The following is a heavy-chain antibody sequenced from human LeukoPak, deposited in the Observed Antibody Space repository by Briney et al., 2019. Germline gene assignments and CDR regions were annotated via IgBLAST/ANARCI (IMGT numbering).Heavy chain of an antibody. J-gene: IGHJ5*02. CDR3: TRHRSGSSSTNWFDP. D-gene: IGHD1-26*01. CDR2: IRSKANSYAT. V-gene: IGHV3-73*01. Sequence: QPGGSLRLSCAASGFTFSGSAMYWVRQASGKGLEWVGRIRSKANSYATAYAASVKGRFTISRDDSKNTAYLQMNSLKTEDTAVYYCTRHRSGSSSTNWFDPWGQGTLVTVSS. CDR1: GFTFSGSA.